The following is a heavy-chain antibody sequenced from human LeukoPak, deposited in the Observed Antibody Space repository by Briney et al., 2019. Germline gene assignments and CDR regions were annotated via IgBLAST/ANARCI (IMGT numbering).Heavy chain of an antibody. D-gene: IGHD3-3*01. V-gene: IGHV4-34*01. J-gene: IGHJ6*03. CDR1: GGSISGYY. CDR2: INHSGST. Sequence: SETLSLTCTVSGGSISGYYWSWIRQPPGKGLEWIGEINHSGSTNYNPSLKSRVTISVDTSKNQFSLKLSSVTAADTAVYYCARESATGVVMKYYYYYMDVWGKGTTVTVS. CDR3: ARESATGVVMKYYYYYMDV.